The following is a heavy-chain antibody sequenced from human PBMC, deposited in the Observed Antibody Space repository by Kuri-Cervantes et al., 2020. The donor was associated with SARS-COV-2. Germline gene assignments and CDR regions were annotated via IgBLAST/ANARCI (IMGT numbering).Heavy chain of an antibody. D-gene: IGHD3-10*01. CDR3: ARAAPLTMVRGVIWGSYYYGMDV. CDR1: GYTFTSYG. CDR2: ISAYNGNT. J-gene: IGHJ6*02. Sequence: ASVKVSCKASGYTFTSYGISWVRQAPGQGLEWMGWISAYNGNTNYAQKLQGRVTMTTDTSTSTAYMELRSLRSDDTAVYYCARAAPLTMVRGVIWGSYYYGMDVWGQGTTVTVSS. V-gene: IGHV1-18*04.